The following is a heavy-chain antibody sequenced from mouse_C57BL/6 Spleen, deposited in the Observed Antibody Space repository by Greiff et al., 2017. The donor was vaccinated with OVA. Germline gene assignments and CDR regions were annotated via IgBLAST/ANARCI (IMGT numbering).Heavy chain of an antibody. CDR1: GYTFTSYW. CDR2: IYPGNSDT. J-gene: IGHJ2*01. V-gene: IGHV1-5*01. Sequence: EVQLQQSGTVLARPGASVKMSCKTSGYTFTSYWMHWVKQRPGQGLEWIGAIYPGNSDTSYNQKFKGKAKLTAVTSASTAYMELSSLTNEDSAVYYCTRNYYGSSYCFDDWGQGTTLTVSS. CDR3: TRNYYGSSYCFDD. D-gene: IGHD1-1*01.